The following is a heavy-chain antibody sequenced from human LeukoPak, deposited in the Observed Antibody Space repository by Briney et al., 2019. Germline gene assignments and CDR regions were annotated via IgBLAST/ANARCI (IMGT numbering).Heavy chain of an antibody. CDR3: ASAFGRGVKCYFDY. Sequence: GASVKVSCKASGYTFTGYYMHWVRQAPGQGLEWMGWINPNSGGTNYAQKFQGRVTMTRDTSISTAYMELSRLRSDDTAVYYCASAFGRGVKCYFDYWGQGTLVTVSS. J-gene: IGHJ4*02. V-gene: IGHV1-2*02. CDR1: GYTFTGYY. D-gene: IGHD3-10*01. CDR2: INPNSGGT.